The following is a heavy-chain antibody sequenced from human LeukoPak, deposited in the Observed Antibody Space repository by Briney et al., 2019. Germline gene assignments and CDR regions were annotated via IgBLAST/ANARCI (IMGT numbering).Heavy chain of an antibody. V-gene: IGHV3-23*01. CDR3: AKGPASYQYSPDY. D-gene: IGHD1-26*01. J-gene: IGHJ4*02. CDR1: GYSSTGSA. CDR2: ISASAGTT. Sequence: PGGSLRLSRAACGYSSTGSAMSWVRQAPGKGLEWVSSISASAGTTYYADSVKGRFTISRDNSKNTLDLQMNSLRAEDTAVYCCAKGPASYQYSPDYWGQGTLVTVSS.